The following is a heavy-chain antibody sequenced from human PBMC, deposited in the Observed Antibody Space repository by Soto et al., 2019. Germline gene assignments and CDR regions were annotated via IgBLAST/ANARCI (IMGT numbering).Heavy chain of an antibody. D-gene: IGHD6-13*01. CDR3: ANDREPYSRSWPYY. J-gene: IGHJ4*02. Sequence: HPGGSLRLSCAASGFTFSSYGMHWVRQAPGKGLEWVAVISYDGSKKYYVDSVKGRFTISRDNSKNTLYLQMNSLRVEDTAVYYCANDREPYSRSWPYYWGQGTLVTVSS. V-gene: IGHV3-30*18. CDR1: GFTFSSYG. CDR2: ISYDGSKK.